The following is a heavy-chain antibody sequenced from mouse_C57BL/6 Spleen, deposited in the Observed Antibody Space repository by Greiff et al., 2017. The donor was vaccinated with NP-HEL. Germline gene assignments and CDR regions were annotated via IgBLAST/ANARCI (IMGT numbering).Heavy chain of an antibody. D-gene: IGHD2-5*01. V-gene: IGHV1-26*01. Sequence: SGYTFTDYYMNWVKQSHGKSLEWIGDINPNNGGTSYNQKFKGKATLTVDKSSSTAYMELRSLTSEDSAVYYCARWSGVTTWDYFDYWGQGTTLTVSS. CDR2: INPNNGGT. CDR1: GYTFTDYY. J-gene: IGHJ2*01. CDR3: ARWSGVTTWDYFDY.